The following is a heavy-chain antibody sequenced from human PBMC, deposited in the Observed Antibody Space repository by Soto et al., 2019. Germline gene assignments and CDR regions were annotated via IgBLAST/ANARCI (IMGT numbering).Heavy chain of an antibody. Sequence: EVQLVESGGGLVKPGGSLRLSCAASGFTFSSYSMNWVRQAPGKGLEWVSSISSSSSYIYYADSVKGRFTIPRDNAKNSLYLQMNSLRAEDTAVYYCASLMTIDKVDYWGQGTLVTVSS. V-gene: IGHV3-21*01. CDR2: ISSSSSYI. D-gene: IGHD2-8*01. J-gene: IGHJ4*02. CDR3: ASLMTIDKVDY. CDR1: GFTFSSYS.